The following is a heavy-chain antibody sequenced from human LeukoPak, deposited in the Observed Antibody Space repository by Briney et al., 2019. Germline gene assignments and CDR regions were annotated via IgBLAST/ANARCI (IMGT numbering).Heavy chain of an antibody. CDR2: ISWNSGSI. J-gene: IGHJ4*02. D-gene: IGHD1-1*01. CDR1: GFTFDDYA. Sequence: PGRSLRLSCAASGFTFDDYAMPWVRQAPGKGLEWVSGISWNSGSIGYADSVKGRFTISRDNAKNSLYLQMNSLRAEDTAVYFCARDLHWNQLGLWGQGTLVTVSS. V-gene: IGHV3-9*01. CDR3: ARDLHWNQLGL.